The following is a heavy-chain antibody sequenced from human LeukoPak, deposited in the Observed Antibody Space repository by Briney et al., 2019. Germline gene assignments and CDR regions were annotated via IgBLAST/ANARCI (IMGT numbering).Heavy chain of an antibody. CDR3: STPPPTNL. V-gene: IGHV3-74*01. D-gene: IGHD2-15*01. CDR1: GFTLKDHW. CDR2: ITHDGLSI. J-gene: IGHJ4*02. Sequence: GGSLRLSCVASGFTLKDHWMHWVRQSPGKGLEWLSRITHDGLSIAYADSVKGRFTISRDNSKNTVYLQVNSLRAEDTAVYYCSTPPPTNLWGQGTLVTVSS.